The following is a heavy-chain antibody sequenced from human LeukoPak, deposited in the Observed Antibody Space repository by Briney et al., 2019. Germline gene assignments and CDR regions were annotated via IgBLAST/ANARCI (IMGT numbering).Heavy chain of an antibody. D-gene: IGHD3-16*01. CDR1: GFTFSTYG. J-gene: IGHJ3*02. CDR2: ISYDGGNK. Sequence: GGSLRLSCAASGFTFSTYGLHWVRQAPGKGLEWVALISYDGGNKNYISSVKGRFTISRDNSKNTLYLQMNRLRAEDTAVYYCARDWGEGFFSMAFDIWGQGTMVTVSS. V-gene: IGHV3-30*03. CDR3: ARDWGEGFFSMAFDI.